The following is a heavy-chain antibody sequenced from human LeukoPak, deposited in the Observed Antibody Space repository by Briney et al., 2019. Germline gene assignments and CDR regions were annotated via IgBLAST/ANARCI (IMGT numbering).Heavy chain of an antibody. J-gene: IGHJ4*02. V-gene: IGHV4-38-2*02. CDR1: GYSISSGYY. CDR2: IYHSGST. D-gene: IGHD2-15*01. CDR3: ARGIRGVAATSPDY. Sequence: SETLSLTCTVSGYSISSGYYWGWIRQPPGKGLEWIGSIYHSGSTYYNPSLKSRVTISVDTSKNQFSLKLSSVTAADTAVYYCARGIRGVAATSPDYWGQGTLVTVSS.